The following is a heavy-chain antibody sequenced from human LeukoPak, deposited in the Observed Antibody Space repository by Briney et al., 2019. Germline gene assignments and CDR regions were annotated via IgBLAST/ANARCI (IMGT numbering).Heavy chain of an antibody. CDR2: IYYSGST. CDR3: AREGYYDSSGYYLDY. CDR1: GGSISSGGYY. Sequence: KPSETLSLTCTVSGGSISSGGYYWSWIRQHPGKGLEWIGYIYYSGSTYYNPSLKSRVTISVDTSKNQFSLKLSSVTAADTAVYYCAREGYYDSSGYYLDYWGQGTLVTVSS. J-gene: IGHJ4*02. V-gene: IGHV4-31*03. D-gene: IGHD3-22*01.